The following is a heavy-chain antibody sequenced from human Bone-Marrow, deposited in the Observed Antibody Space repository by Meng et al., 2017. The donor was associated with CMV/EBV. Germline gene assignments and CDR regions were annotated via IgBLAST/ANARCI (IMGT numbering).Heavy chain of an antibody. V-gene: IGHV3-7*01. CDR2: INQYGSEE. D-gene: IGHD6-19*01. Sequence: GESLKISCAASAFTFSSYWMSWVRQAPGKGLEWVASINQYGSEEYSVDSVKGRFTISRDNAKNSLYLQMNSLRAEDTAVYYCAREAVAGLGSDYWGQGTLVTVSS. CDR1: AFTFSSYW. J-gene: IGHJ4*02. CDR3: AREAVAGLGSDY.